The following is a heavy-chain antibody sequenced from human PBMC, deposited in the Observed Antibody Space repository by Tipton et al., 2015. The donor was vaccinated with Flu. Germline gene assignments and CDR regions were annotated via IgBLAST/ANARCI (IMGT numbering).Heavy chain of an antibody. Sequence: TLSLTCAVSGYSISSGYYWGWIRQPPGKGLEWIGSIYHSGSTYYNPSLKSRVTISVDTSKNQFSLKLRSVTAADTAVYYCARVDSSSWYPFDYWGQGTLVTVSS. CDR3: ARVDSSSWYPFDY. CDR1: GYSISSGYY. J-gene: IGHJ4*02. CDR2: IYHSGST. V-gene: IGHV4-38-2*01. D-gene: IGHD6-13*01.